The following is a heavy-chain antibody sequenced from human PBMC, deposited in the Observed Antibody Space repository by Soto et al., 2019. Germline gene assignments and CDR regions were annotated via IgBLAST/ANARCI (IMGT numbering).Heavy chain of an antibody. D-gene: IGHD2-15*01. CDR3: ARRGFGDY. CDR2: ISNSGTT. CDR1: GASISDYY. Sequence: PSETLSLTCTVSGASISDYYWSWIRQPPGTGLEWIGYISNSGTTDYNPSLKSRVTISVDTSKNQFSLKLTSVTAADTAVYFCARRGFGDYWGQGTLVTVS. J-gene: IGHJ4*02. V-gene: IGHV4-59*13.